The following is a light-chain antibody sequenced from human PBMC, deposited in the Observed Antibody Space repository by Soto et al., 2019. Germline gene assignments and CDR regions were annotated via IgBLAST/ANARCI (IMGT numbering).Light chain of an antibody. V-gene: IGKV1-39*01. J-gene: IGKJ1*01. CDR1: QSISSY. Sequence: DIQMTQSPSSLSASVGDRVTITCRASQSISSYLNWYQQKPGKAPKLLIYAASRLQSGVPSRFSGSGSGTDVPITISSLQPEDFAPYYCQQSYITPWTFGQGTKVEIK. CDR2: AAS. CDR3: QQSYITPWT.